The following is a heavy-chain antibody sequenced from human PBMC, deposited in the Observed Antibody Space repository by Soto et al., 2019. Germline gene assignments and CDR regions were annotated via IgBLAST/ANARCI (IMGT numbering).Heavy chain of an antibody. CDR2: IYHSGNT. Sequence: LQLQESGSGLVRPSQTLSLTCAVSGDSIGSGGYSWSWIRQPPGKGLEWIGFIYHSGNTYYNPSLESRVTISVDRSRTHFSLKLSSVTAADTAVYYCARVGAAGTPPRRQIFDYWGQGTLVTVSS. J-gene: IGHJ4*02. CDR1: GDSIGSGGYS. D-gene: IGHD2-15*01. V-gene: IGHV4-30-2*01. CDR3: ARVGAAGTPPRRQIFDY.